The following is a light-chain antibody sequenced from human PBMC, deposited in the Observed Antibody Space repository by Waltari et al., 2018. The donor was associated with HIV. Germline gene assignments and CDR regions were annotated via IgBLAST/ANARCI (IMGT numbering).Light chain of an antibody. Sequence: QSALTQPASVSGSPGQSITISCTGISSDVGSYNLVSWYQQHPGKAPKLIIYEGRKRPSGVSNHFSGSKSGDTASLTISGLQAEDEADYFCCSYAGSYVFGTGTKVTVL. V-gene: IGLV2-23*01. CDR1: SSDVGSYNL. CDR2: EGR. J-gene: IGLJ1*01. CDR3: CSYAGSYV.